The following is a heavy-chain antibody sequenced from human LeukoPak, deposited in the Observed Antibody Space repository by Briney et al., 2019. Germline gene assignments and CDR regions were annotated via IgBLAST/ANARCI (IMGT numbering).Heavy chain of an antibody. CDR3: AMVVAGYYFDY. Sequence: GGSLRLSCAASGFTFSSYEMNWVRQAPGKGLEWVSYLSSSGTTIYYADSVKGRFAISRDNAKNSLYLQMNSLRAEDTAFYYCAMVVAGYYFDYWGQGILVTVSS. CDR2: LSSSGTTI. D-gene: IGHD2-15*01. J-gene: IGHJ4*02. CDR1: GFTFSSYE. V-gene: IGHV3-48*03.